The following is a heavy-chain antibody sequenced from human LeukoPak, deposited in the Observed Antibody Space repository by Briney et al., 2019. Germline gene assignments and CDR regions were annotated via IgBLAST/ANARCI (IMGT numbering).Heavy chain of an antibody. V-gene: IGHV4-4*07. CDR1: GGSISSYY. CDR2: IYTSGST. D-gene: IGHD3-3*01. CDR3: ARDTYYDFWSGFDYYYGMGV. J-gene: IGHJ6*02. Sequence: SETLSLTCTVSGGSISSYYWSWIRQPAGKGLEWIGRIYTSGSTNYNPSLKSRVTMSVDTSKNQFSLKLSSVTAADTAVYYCARDTYYDFWSGFDYYYGMGVWGQGTTVTVSS.